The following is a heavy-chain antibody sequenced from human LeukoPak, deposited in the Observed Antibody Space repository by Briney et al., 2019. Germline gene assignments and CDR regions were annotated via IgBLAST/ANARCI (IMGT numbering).Heavy chain of an antibody. V-gene: IGHV3-23*01. CDR1: GFTFSSYA. D-gene: IGHD6-13*01. CDR2: ISGSGGST. CDR3: VKDNQQLVRGSFDY. J-gene: IGHJ4*02. Sequence: GGSLRLSCAASGFTFSSYAMSWVRQAPGQGLEWVSAISGSGGSTYYADSVKGRFTISRDNSKNTLYLQMNSLRAEDTAVYYCVKDNQQLVRGSFDYRGQGTLVTVSS.